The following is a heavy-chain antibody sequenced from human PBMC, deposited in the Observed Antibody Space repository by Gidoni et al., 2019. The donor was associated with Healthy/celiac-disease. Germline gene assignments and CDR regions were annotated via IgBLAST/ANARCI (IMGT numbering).Heavy chain of an antibody. CDR3: AKDMAGYYFDY. V-gene: IGHV3-43*01. J-gene: IGHJ4*02. CDR1: GFTFDDYT. Sequence: EVQLVESGGVVVQPGGSLRLSCAASGFTFDDYTMHWVRQAPGKGLEWVSLISWDGGSTYYADSVKGRFTISRDNSKNSLYRQMNSLRTEDTALYYCAKDMAGYYFDYWGQGTLVTVSS. CDR2: ISWDGGST.